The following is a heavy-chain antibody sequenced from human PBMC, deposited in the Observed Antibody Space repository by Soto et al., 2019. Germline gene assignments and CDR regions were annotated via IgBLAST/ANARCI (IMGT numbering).Heavy chain of an antibody. Sequence: QITLKESGPTLVKPTQTLTLTCTLSGFSLSTSGVGVGWIRQPPGKALEWLTLIYWDDDKRYSPSLKSRLTITKDTAKNQWVLTMTNMDPVDTATYYCALRRGYCSGGSCYSIWFGPWGQGTLVTVSS. CDR3: ALRRGYCSGGSCYSIWFGP. V-gene: IGHV2-5*02. D-gene: IGHD2-15*01. CDR1: GFSLSTSGVG. J-gene: IGHJ5*02. CDR2: IYWDDDK.